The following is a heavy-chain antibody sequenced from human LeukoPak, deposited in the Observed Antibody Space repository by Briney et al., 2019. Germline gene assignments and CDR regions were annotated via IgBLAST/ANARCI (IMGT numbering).Heavy chain of an antibody. Sequence: NPSETLSLTCTVSGGSISSRSYYWSWIRQPPGKGLEWIGYIYYSGSTNYNPSLKSRVTISVDTSKNQFSLKLSSVTAADTAVYYCARGDYYYGSGSYYNFDYWGQGTLVTVSS. J-gene: IGHJ4*02. V-gene: IGHV4-61*01. CDR2: IYYSGST. CDR1: GGSISSRSYY. D-gene: IGHD3-10*01. CDR3: ARGDYYYGSGSYYNFDY.